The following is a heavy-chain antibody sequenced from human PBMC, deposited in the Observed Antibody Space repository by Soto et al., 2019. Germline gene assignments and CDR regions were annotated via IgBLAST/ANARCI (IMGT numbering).Heavy chain of an antibody. V-gene: IGHV5-51*01. J-gene: IGHJ6*02. CDR2: IYPGDSDT. Sequence: PGESLKISSKCSGYSFTSYLSGWVRQMPGKGLEWMGIIYPGDSDTRYSPSFQGQVTISADKSISTAYLQWSSLKASDTAMYYCARPRTVVTPGVDYYYYGMDVWGQGTTVTVSS. CDR3: ARPRTVVTPGVDYYYYGMDV. CDR1: GYSFTSYL. D-gene: IGHD2-21*02.